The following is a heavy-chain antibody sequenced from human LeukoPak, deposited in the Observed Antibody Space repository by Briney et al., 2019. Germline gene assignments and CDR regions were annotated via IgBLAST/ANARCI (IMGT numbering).Heavy chain of an antibody. CDR1: AFIFSSYV. CDR3: AKDRGRYYDSSGFYWGYDFDS. D-gene: IGHD3-22*01. V-gene: IGHV3-23*01. Sequence: PGGSLRLSCAASAFIFSSYVVNCVREAPGKGLEWVSTISGSGGSTYSAHSVKGRFTISRAHSKNTLYLQMSSLRAEDTAVYYCAKDRGRYYDSSGFYWGYDFDSWGRGIPVIVST. CDR2: ISGSGGST. J-gene: IGHJ4*02.